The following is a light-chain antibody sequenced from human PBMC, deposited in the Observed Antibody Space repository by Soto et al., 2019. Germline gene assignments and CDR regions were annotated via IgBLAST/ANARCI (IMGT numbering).Light chain of an antibody. V-gene: IGKV1-5*03. Sequence: IHMTHSPSTQSASVLYRGIIIFLASQSISSWLAWYQQKPGKAPKLLIYKASSLESGVPSRFSGSGSGTEFTLTISSLQPDDFATYYCQQYNSYLWTFGQGTKVDIK. CDR1: QSISSW. CDR2: KAS. J-gene: IGKJ1*01. CDR3: QQYNSYLWT.